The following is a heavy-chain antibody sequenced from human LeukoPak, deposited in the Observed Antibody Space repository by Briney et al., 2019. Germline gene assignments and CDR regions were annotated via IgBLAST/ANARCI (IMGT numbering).Heavy chain of an antibody. CDR1: GFTFSSHW. CDR3: ASDYYYCYLGV. Sequence: GWSLRLSCAASGFTFSSHWMHWVRQVPGKGPVWVSRINSDGSVTSYADSVKGRFTISRDNAKNTLFLQMNSLRAEDTAVYFCASDYYYCYLGVWGKGTTVTVSS. CDR2: INSDGSVT. V-gene: IGHV3-74*01. J-gene: IGHJ6*03.